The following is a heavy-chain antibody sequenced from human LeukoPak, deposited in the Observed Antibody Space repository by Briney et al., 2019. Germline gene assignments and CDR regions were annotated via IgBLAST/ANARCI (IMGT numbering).Heavy chain of an antibody. CDR3: ARQSLYPLPDY. Sequence: SETLSLTCAVYGGSFSGYCCTWIRQPPGKGLEWIGEINHNGGTNYNPSLKSRASISVDASKNQFSLKLSSVTAADTAVYYCARQSLYPLPDYWGPGTLVTVSS. CDR2: INHNGGT. V-gene: IGHV4-34*01. J-gene: IGHJ4*02. CDR1: GGSFSGYC. D-gene: IGHD3-16*01.